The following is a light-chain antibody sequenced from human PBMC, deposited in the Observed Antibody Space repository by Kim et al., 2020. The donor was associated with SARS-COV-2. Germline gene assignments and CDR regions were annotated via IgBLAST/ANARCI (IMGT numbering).Light chain of an antibody. CDR2: DNN. Sequence: QRVTISCTGSSSNIGAAYGVHWYQQLPGTAPKLLIYDNNNRPSGVPDRFSGSKSGTSASLAITGLQAEDEADYYCQSYDNSLSGWVFGGGTQLTVL. J-gene: IGLJ3*02. V-gene: IGLV1-40*01. CDR3: QSYDNSLSGWV. CDR1: SSNIGAAYG.